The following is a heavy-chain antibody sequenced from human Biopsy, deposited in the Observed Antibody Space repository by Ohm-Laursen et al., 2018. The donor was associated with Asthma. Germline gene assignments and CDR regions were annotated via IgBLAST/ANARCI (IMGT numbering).Heavy chain of an antibody. CDR3: AKDVSPGWELRRGPDY. CDR1: GFTFSNYV. CDR2: ISFDGSNK. D-gene: IGHD1-26*01. J-gene: IGHJ4*02. Sequence: SLRLSCSASGFTFSNYVMSWVRQAPGKGLDWVAVISFDGSNKNYTDSVKGRFTISRDNSRNTLHLQMNSLRAEDTAVYYCAKDVSPGWELRRGPDYWGQGTLVTVSS. V-gene: IGHV3-30*18.